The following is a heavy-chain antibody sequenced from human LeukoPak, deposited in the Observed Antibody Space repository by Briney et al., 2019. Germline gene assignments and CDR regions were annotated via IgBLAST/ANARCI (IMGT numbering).Heavy chain of an antibody. Sequence: GASVKVSCKASGYTFTGHYMHWVRLAPGQGLEWMGWINPNIDGPNYAQKFQGRVTMTRDTSTSTVYMELSSLRSEDTAVYYCARDLLLNSSRRGGSLDYWGQGTLVTVSS. J-gene: IGHJ4*02. CDR2: INPNIDGP. CDR3: ARDLLLNSSRRGGSLDY. V-gene: IGHV1-2*02. CDR1: GYTFTGHY. D-gene: IGHD2-15*01.